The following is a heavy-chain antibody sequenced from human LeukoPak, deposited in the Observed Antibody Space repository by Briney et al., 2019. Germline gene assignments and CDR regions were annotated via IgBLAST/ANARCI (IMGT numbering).Heavy chain of an antibody. D-gene: IGHD6-13*01. CDR3: AKVAGDRMDY. Sequence: GASVKVSCKASGYTFATYGFCWVRQAPGHGLEWMGWISANTGKTDYAQKFQGRVTMTTDTSTSTAYMELRSLRPDGTAVYYCAKVAGDRMDYWGQGTLLTVSS. J-gene: IGHJ4*02. CDR1: GYTFATYG. CDR2: ISANTGKT. V-gene: IGHV1-18*01.